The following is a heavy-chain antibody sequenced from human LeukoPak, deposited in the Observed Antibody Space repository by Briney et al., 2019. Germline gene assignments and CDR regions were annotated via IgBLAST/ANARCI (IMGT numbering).Heavy chain of an antibody. CDR1: GGSFSAYY. J-gene: IGHJ3*02. CDR2: IYYSVST. CDR3: AREEVPHGFDI. V-gene: IGHV4-59*01. Sequence: PSETLSLTCAVYGGSFSAYYWSWIRQPPGKGLEYIGYIYYSVSTNYNPSLKSRVTMSLDTSKNQFSLKLSSVTAADTAVYYCAREEVPHGFDIWGQGTMVTVSS.